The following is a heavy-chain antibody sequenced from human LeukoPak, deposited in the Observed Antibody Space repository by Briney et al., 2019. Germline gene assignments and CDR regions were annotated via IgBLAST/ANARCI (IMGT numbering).Heavy chain of an antibody. Sequence: ASVKVSCKASGYTFTSYDINWVRQATGQGLEWMGWMNRNSGNTGYAQKFQGRVTMTRNTSISTVYMELSSLRSEDTAVYYCGGSDDYGDYGCVYWRQGTLVSLSS. CDR3: GGSDDYGDYGCVY. CDR2: MNRNSGNT. D-gene: IGHD4-17*01. V-gene: IGHV1-8*01. CDR1: GYTFTSYD. J-gene: IGHJ4*02.